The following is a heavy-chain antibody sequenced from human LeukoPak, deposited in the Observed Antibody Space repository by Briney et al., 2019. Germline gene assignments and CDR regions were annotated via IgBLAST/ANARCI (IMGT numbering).Heavy chain of an antibody. CDR2: INHSGST. D-gene: IGHD4-17*01. Sequence: SQTLSLTCTVSGGSISSGGYYWSWIRQHPGKGLEWIGEINHSGSTNYNPSLKSRVTISVDTSKNQFSLKLSSVTAADTAVYYCARVLDTPPTVTTPYFDYWGQGTLVTVSS. CDR1: GGSISSGGYY. CDR3: ARVLDTPPTVTTPYFDY. J-gene: IGHJ4*02. V-gene: IGHV4-31*03.